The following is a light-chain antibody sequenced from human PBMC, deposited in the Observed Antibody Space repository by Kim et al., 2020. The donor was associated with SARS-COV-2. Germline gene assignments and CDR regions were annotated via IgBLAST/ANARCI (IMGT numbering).Light chain of an antibody. CDR2: SNN. Sequence: QRVTISCSGSSSNIGSNYVYWYPPLPVTAPKLLFYSNNQLPSGLPDRFSGSKSGTSASLAISGLRSEDEAEYYCAACDDSLSGWVFGGGTQLTVL. V-gene: IGLV1-47*01. CDR1: SSNIGSNY. CDR3: AACDDSLSGWV. J-gene: IGLJ3*02.